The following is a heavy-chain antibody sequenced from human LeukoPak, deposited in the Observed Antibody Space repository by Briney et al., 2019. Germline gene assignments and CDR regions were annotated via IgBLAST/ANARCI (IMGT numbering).Heavy chain of an antibody. V-gene: IGHV1-18*01. CDR3: AREAVGATREFDY. J-gene: IGHJ4*02. CDR2: ISAYNGNT. D-gene: IGHD1-26*01. CDR1: GYTFTSYG. Sequence: ASVKLSCTASGYTFTSYGISWGRQAPGQGLECMGWISAYNGNTNYAQKLQGRVTMTTDTSTSTAYMELRSLRPDDAAVYYCAREAVGATREFDYWGQGTLVTVSS.